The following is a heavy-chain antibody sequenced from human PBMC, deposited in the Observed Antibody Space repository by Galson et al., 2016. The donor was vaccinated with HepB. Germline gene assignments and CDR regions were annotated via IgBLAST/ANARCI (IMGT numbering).Heavy chain of an antibody. J-gene: IGHJ3*02. CDR1: GYTFSDYF. D-gene: IGHD3-10*01. CDR2: NNPISGGT. Sequence: SVKVSCKASGYTFSDYFLHWVRQAPGLGLEWKGWNNPISGGTDLPQKFQGRVTLTMDTSISTAYMVLTRLTFEVTAVFYCATGLLFGSDAFDIWGQGTTGTDSS. V-gene: IGHV1-2*02. CDR3: ATGLLFGSDAFDI.